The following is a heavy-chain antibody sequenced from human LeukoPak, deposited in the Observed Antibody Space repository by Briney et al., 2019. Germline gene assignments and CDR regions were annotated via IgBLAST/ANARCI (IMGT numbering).Heavy chain of an antibody. J-gene: IGHJ4*02. CDR3: ASITIFGVVNYDY. CDR1: GGSISSGGYY. D-gene: IGHD3-3*01. CDR2: IYYSGST. V-gene: IGHV4-30-4*08. Sequence: SETLSLTCTVSGGSISSGGYYWSWIRQHPGKGLEWIGYIYYSGSTYYNPSLKSRVTISVDTSKNQFSLKLSSVTAADTAVYYCASITIFGVVNYDYWGQGTLVTVSS.